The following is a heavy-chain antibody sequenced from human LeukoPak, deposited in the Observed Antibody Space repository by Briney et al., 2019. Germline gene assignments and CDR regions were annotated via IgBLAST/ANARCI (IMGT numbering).Heavy chain of an antibody. D-gene: IGHD3-22*01. V-gene: IGHV1-46*01. Sequence: GASVKVSCKASGYTFTSYYMHWVRQAPGQGLEWMGIINPSGGSTSYAQKFQGRVTMTRDTSTSTVCMELSSLRSEDTAVYYCARAGAHYDSSGYPFDYWGQGTLVTVSS. J-gene: IGHJ4*02. CDR2: INPSGGST. CDR1: GYTFTSYY. CDR3: ARAGAHYDSSGYPFDY.